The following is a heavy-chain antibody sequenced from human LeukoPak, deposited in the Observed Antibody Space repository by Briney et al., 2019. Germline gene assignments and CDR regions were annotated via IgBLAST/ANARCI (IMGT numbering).Heavy chain of an antibody. Sequence: GGSLRLSCAASGFTFSSYEMNWVRQAPGKGLEWVSYISSSSSTIYYADSVKGRFTISRDNAKNSLYLQMNSLRAEDTAVYYCAREASDYGDYNWFDPWGQGTLVTVSS. D-gene: IGHD4-17*01. CDR1: GFTFSSYE. V-gene: IGHV3-48*01. CDR2: ISSSSSTI. J-gene: IGHJ5*02. CDR3: AREASDYGDYNWFDP.